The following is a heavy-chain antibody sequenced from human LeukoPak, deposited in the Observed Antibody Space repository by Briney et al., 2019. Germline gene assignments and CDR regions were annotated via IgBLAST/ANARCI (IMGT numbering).Heavy chain of an antibody. J-gene: IGHJ4*02. CDR1: GFTFSSYG. D-gene: IGHD6-6*01. V-gene: IGHV3-30*02. Sequence: PGGSLRLSCAASGFTFSSYGMHWVRQAPGRGLEWVAFIRYDGSNKYYADSVKGRFTISRDNSKNTLYLQMNSLRAEDTAVYYCAKVWIAAPQPFDYWGQGTLVTVSS. CDR3: AKVWIAAPQPFDY. CDR2: IRYDGSNK.